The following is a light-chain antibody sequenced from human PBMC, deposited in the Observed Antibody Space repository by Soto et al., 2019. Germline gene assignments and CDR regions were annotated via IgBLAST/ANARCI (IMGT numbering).Light chain of an antibody. CDR3: QQYYASPLT. Sequence: DIVMTQSPDSLAVSLGERATINCKSSQNILSRSNNENYLACYKQRPGQPPRLVLYWASTRESGVPDRFSGSGSGTDFTLTISSLQAEDVAVYYCQQYYASPLTFGQGTRLEIK. J-gene: IGKJ5*01. CDR1: QNILSRSNNENY. V-gene: IGKV4-1*01. CDR2: WAS.